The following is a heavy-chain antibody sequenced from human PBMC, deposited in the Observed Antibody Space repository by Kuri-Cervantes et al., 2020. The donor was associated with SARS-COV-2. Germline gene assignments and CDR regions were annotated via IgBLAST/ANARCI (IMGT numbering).Heavy chain of an antibody. J-gene: IGHJ4*02. CDR1: GYTFTSYG. V-gene: IGHV1-69*04. CDR2: IIPILGTA. CDR3: ARGYYDILTGYPFDY. Sequence: SVKVSCKASGYTFTSYGISWVRQAPGQGLEWMGRIIPILGTANYAQKFQGRVTITADKSTSTAYMELSSLRSEDTAVYYCARGYYDILTGYPFDYWGQGTLVTVSS. D-gene: IGHD3-9*01.